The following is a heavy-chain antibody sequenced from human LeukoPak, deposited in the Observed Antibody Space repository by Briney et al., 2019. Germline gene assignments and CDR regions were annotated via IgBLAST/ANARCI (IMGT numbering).Heavy chain of an antibody. Sequence: ASVKVSCKASRGCFPNYAISWVRQAPGQGLEWMDGIILIFGTTKYAQNLQGRLSFSADESTTTAYMELSGLKYEDTAIYFCARGKSRQWLATPFDFWGQGTLVTVSS. D-gene: IGHD6-19*01. CDR1: RGCFPNYA. CDR2: IILIFGTT. CDR3: ARGKSRQWLATPFDF. V-gene: IGHV1-69*01. J-gene: IGHJ4*02.